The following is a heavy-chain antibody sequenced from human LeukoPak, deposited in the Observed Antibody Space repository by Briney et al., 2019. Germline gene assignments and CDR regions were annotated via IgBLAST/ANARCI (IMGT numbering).Heavy chain of an antibody. V-gene: IGHV1-2*02. CDR1: GYTFTDYY. CDR3: ARANFLYCSSTTCLFDY. CDR2: IIPNGGDT. Sequence: VASVKVSCKASGYTFTDYYMHSVRQAPGQGVERMGWIIPNGGDTNYAQKFQGRVTMTRETSISTAHMEVSRLRSDDTAVYYCARANFLYCSSTTCLFDYWGQGTLVTVSS. J-gene: IGHJ4*02. D-gene: IGHD2-2*01.